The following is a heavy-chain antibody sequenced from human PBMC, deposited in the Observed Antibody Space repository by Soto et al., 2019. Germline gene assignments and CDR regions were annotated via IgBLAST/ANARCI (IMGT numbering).Heavy chain of an antibody. J-gene: IGHJ4*02. Sequence: TSETLSLTCAVYGGSFMGYYWTWIRQPPGKGLEWIGEINHSGSTNYNPSLKSRVTISVDTSKNQFSLKLSSVTAADTAVYYCARGSGYSLVWGQGTLVTVSS. D-gene: IGHD3-3*01. CDR2: INHSGST. CDR1: GGSFMGYY. V-gene: IGHV4-34*01. CDR3: ARGSGYSLV.